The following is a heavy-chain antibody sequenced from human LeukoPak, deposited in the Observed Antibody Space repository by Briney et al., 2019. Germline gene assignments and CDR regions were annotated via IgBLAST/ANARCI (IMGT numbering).Heavy chain of an antibody. J-gene: IGHJ4*02. Sequence: SQTLSLTCTVSGGSISSGAYYWSWIRQHPGKGLEWIGYICYSGSTYYNPSLKSRVTISVDTSKNQFSLKLSSVTAADTAVYYCARDRTRYDSDGYYYYFDYWGQGTLVTVSS. CDR2: ICYSGST. CDR3: ARDRTRYDSDGYYYYFDY. D-gene: IGHD3-22*01. V-gene: IGHV4-31*03. CDR1: GGSISSGAYY.